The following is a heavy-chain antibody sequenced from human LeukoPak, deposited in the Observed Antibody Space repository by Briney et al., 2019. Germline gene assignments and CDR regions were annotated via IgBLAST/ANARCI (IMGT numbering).Heavy chain of an antibody. CDR3: ARGRINAFDI. J-gene: IGHJ3*02. CDR2: IYYSGST. Sequence: NPSETLSLTCTVSGGSISSYYWSWIRQSPEKGLEWIGYIYYSGSTNYNPSLKSRVTISVDTSKNQFSLKLSSVTAADTAVYYCARGRINAFDIWGQGTMVTVSS. CDR1: GGSISSYY. V-gene: IGHV4-59*01.